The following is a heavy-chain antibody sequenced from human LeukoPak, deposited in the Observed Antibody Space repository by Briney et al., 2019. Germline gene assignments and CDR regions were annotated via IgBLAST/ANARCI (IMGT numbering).Heavy chain of an antibody. D-gene: IGHD1-1*01. CDR1: GGSFSGYY. CDR2: INHSGDT. Sequence: SETLSLTCAVYGGSFSGYYWSWISQYPGKGLEWLGVINHSGDTTYNSSVKSRVTISVGTSKNQFSLKVRSLTAADTAVYYCARGPTISETGYFDYWGQGTLVTVSS. CDR3: ARGPTISETGYFDY. V-gene: IGHV4-34*01. J-gene: IGHJ4*03.